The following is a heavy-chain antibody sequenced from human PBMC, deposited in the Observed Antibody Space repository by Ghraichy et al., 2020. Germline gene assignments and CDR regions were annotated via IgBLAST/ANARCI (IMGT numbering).Heavy chain of an antibody. D-gene: IGHD3-16*01. CDR3: ARDRGSPIPHVWVH. CDR2: IYSSGST. Sequence: SETLSLTCNVSGGSITSGNYFWSWIRQHPGKGLEWIGYIYSSGSTYYNPSLRSRVTISVDTSKNQFSLRLSSVTAADTAVYYCARDRGSPIPHVWVHWGQGTLVTVSS. J-gene: IGHJ4*02. V-gene: IGHV4-31*03. CDR1: GGSITSGNYF.